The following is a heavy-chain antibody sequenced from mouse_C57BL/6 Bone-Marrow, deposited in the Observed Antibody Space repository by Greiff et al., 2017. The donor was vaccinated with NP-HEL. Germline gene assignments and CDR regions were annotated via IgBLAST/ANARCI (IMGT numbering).Heavy chain of an antibody. V-gene: IGHV6-3*01. D-gene: IGHD2-4*01. CDR1: GFTFSNYW. CDR3: TGRRYDYAEGDY. J-gene: IGHJ2*01. CDR2: IRLKSDNYAT. Sequence: EVKLMESGGGLVQPGGSMKLSCVASGFTFSNYWMNWVRQSPEKGLEWVAQIRLKSDNYATHYAESVKGSFTISRDDSKSSVYLQMNNLRAEDTGIYYCTGRRYDYAEGDYWGQGTTLTVSS.